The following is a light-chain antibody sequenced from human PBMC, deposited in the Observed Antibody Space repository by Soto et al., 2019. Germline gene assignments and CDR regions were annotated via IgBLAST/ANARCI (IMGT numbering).Light chain of an antibody. V-gene: IGKV3-15*01. CDR1: QTVTGN. CDR3: QQYHDWPKT. J-gene: IGKJ1*01. Sequence: EIVMTQSPATLSVSPWEGATLSCMASQTVTGNLAWYQQKPGQAPRLLVYGASTRATGIPDRFSGSGSETDFTLTISSLQSEDFALYYCQQYHDWPKTFGQGTKVDIK. CDR2: GAS.